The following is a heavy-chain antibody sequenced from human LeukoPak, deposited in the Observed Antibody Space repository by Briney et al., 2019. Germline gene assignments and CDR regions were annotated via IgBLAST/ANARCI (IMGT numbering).Heavy chain of an antibody. CDR3: AGLVGRYSSGLYYYYFDY. CDR2: MYLSGTT. CDR1: GDSINSLDL. Sequence: SETLSLTCTVSGDSINSLDLWSWVRQPPGKGLEWIGEMYLSGTTHSNPSVKSRVTISIDKSKNQFFLNLSSVTAADTAVYHCAGLVGRYSSGLYYYYFDYWGQGTLVTVSS. J-gene: IGHJ4*02. D-gene: IGHD3-22*01. V-gene: IGHV4-4*02.